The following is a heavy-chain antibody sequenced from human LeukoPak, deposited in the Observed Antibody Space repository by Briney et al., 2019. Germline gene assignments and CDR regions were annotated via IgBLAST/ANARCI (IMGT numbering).Heavy chain of an antibody. CDR3: ARSKDGSGFAAY. J-gene: IGHJ4*02. Sequence: SETLSLTCAVYGGSFSGYYWTWIRQPPGKGLEWIGEINHSGNTNYNPPLKSRVAISVDTSKNQFSLKLSSVIAADTAMYYCARSKDGSGFAAYWGQGTQVTVSS. V-gene: IGHV4-34*01. CDR2: INHSGNT. D-gene: IGHD3-22*01. CDR1: GGSFSGYY.